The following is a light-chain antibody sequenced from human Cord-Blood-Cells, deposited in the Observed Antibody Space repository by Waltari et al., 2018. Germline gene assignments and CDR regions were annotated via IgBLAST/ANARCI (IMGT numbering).Light chain of an antibody. CDR3: QSYDSSLSGWV. CDR2: GNS. Sequence: QSVLTQPPSLSGPPSTRVTTDSTRSSSTIGSGSDLHRYQQLPGTPPKLLIYGNSNRPSGVPDRCSGSKSGASASLAITGLQAEDEADYYCQSYDSSLSGWVFGGGTKLTVL. V-gene: IGLV1-40*01. J-gene: IGLJ3*02. CDR1: SSTIGSGSD.